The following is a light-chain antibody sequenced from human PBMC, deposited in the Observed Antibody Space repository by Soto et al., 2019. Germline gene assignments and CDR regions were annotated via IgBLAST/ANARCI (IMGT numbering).Light chain of an antibody. CDR3: QQYHNDSPWT. Sequence: DIQMTQSPATLSASVGDSVTITCRASQTIYNWLAWYQQRPGKAPKLLIYKASTLESGVPSRFSGSGSGTDFSLNITSLQPDDFATYFCQQYHNDSPWTFSQGTRVEI. CDR2: KAS. CDR1: QTIYNW. V-gene: IGKV1-5*03. J-gene: IGKJ1*01.